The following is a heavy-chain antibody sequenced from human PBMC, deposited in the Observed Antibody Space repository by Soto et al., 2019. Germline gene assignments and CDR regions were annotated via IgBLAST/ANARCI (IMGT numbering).Heavy chain of an antibody. Sequence: SETLSLTCAVYGGSFSGYHWSWIRQPPGKGLEWIGEINHSGSTNYNPSLKSRVTISVDTSKNQFSLKLSSVTAADTAVYYCARGHPATTPFGYWGQGTLVTVS. CDR2: INHSGST. D-gene: IGHD1-1*01. CDR1: GGSFSGYH. V-gene: IGHV4-34*01. J-gene: IGHJ4*02. CDR3: ARGHPATTPFGY.